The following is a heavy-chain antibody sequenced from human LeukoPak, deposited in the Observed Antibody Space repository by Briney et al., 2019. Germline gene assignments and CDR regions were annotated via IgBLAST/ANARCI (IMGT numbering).Heavy chain of an antibody. CDR2: INTSGGST. CDR3: ARGSRWLGDY. V-gene: IGHV1-46*01. CDR1: GYRFTSYY. D-gene: IGHD5-24*01. J-gene: IGHJ4*02. Sequence: ASVKVSCKASGYRFTSYYMHWIRPAPGQGLEWMGVINTSGGSTSYEQKFQDRVTMTRDTSTSTVYMELSSLRSEDTAVYYCARGSRWLGDYWGQGTLVTVSS.